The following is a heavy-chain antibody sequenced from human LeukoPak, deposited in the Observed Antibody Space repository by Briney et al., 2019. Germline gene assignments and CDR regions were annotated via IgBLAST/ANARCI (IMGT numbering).Heavy chain of an antibody. CDR3: ARDYGDYGIFDY. V-gene: IGHV1-18*01. CDR1: GYTFTSYG. J-gene: IGHJ4*02. D-gene: IGHD4-17*01. Sequence: ASVKVSCKASGYTFTSYGISWVRQAPGQGLEWMGWISAYNGNTNYAQKLQGRVTVTTDTSTSTAYVELRSLRSDDTAVYYCARDYGDYGIFDYWGQGTLVTVSS. CDR2: ISAYNGNT.